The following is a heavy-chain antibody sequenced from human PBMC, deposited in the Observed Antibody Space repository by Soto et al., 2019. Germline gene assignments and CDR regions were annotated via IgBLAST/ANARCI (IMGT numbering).Heavy chain of an antibody. J-gene: IGHJ5*02. Sequence: TGGSLRLSCAASGFTFSDYYMSWIRQAPGKGLEWVSYISSSSSYTNYADSVKGRFTISRDNAKNSLYLQMNSLRAEDTAVYYCARLSSPRTGQYNWFDPWGQGTLVTVSS. V-gene: IGHV3-11*06. D-gene: IGHD3-16*02. CDR2: ISSSSSYT. CDR1: GFTFSDYY. CDR3: ARLSSPRTGQYNWFDP.